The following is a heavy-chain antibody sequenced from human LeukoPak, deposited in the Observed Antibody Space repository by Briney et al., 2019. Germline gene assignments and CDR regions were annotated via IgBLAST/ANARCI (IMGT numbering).Heavy chain of an antibody. J-gene: IGHJ5*02. CDR1: GGSFSGYY. CDR2: INHSGST. Sequence: PSETLSLTCAVYGGSFSGYYWSWIRQPPGKGLEWIGEINHSGSTNYNPSLKSRVTISVDTSKNQFSLKLSSVTAADTAVYYCARGRGRGIVVVPAAMRWFDPWGQGTLVTVSS. D-gene: IGHD2-2*01. V-gene: IGHV4-34*01. CDR3: ARGRGRGIVVVPAAMRWFDP.